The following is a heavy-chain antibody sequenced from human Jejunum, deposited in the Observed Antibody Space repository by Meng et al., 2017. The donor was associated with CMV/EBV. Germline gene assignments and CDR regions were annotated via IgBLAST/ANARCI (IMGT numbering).Heavy chain of an antibody. CDR2: ISHSGIT. J-gene: IGHJ5*02. CDR3: AREPPYVPADS. Sequence: QVQLHQGGAGLLKPSETLSLTFTVSGGSFIGYYWSWIRQPPGKGLEWIAEISHSGITNYNPSLKSRVTISIDTSNNQFSLNLRSVTAADTAVYSCAREPPYVPADSWGQGTLVTVSS. D-gene: IGHD3-10*02. V-gene: IGHV4-34*01. CDR1: GGSFIGYY.